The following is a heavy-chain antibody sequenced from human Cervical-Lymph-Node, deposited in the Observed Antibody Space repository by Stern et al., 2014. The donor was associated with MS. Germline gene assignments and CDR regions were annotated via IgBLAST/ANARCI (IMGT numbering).Heavy chain of an antibody. Sequence: EVQLVESGGGLVQPGGSLRLSCAGSGFSFSKYFMHWVRQVPGKGLEWVSRIDSDGSLTKYADSVKGRFTISRDNAKDTVHLQMTSLRAEDTAVYYCAREGFLEWLPLNSFYNAFDVWGQGATVTVSS. CDR1: GFSFSKYF. D-gene: IGHD3-3*01. CDR2: IDSDGSLT. CDR3: AREGFLEWLPLNSFYNAFDV. V-gene: IGHV3-74*03. J-gene: IGHJ6*02.